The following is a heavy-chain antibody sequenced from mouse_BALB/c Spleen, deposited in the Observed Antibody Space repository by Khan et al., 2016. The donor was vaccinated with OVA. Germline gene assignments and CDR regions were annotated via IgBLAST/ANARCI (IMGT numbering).Heavy chain of an antibody. CDR1: GFTFSAYG. D-gene: IGHD4-1*01. Sequence: EVELVESGGDLVKPGGSLRLSCAASGFTFSAYGMAWVRQAPDKRLEWVATINSDGGYTYYPDTVKGRFTISRNNAKNTLSLQMSSLKSEDTAIYYCASHLTGSFAYWGQGTLVTVSA. CDR2: INSDGGYT. J-gene: IGHJ3*01. CDR3: ASHLTGSFAY. V-gene: IGHV5-6*01.